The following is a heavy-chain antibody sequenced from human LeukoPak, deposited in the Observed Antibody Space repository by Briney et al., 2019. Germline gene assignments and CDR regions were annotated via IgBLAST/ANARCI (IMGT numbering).Heavy chain of an antibody. V-gene: IGHV1-69*06. CDR2: IIPIFGTA. CDR3: ARGSENYYGSGRPPLD. J-gene: IGHJ4*02. D-gene: IGHD3-10*01. Sequence: GASVKVSCKASGYTFTSYYIHWVRQAPGQGLEWMGGIIPIFGTANYAQKFQGRVTITADKSTSTAYMELSSLRSEDTAVYYCARGSENYYGSGRPPLDWGQGTLVTVSS. CDR1: GYTFTSYY.